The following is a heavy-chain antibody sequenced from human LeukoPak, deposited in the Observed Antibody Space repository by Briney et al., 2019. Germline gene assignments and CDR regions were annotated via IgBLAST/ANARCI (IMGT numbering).Heavy chain of an antibody. Sequence: SETLSLTCAVYGGSFSSYYWSWIRQPAGKGLEWIGRIYTSGSTNYNPSLKSRVTMSVDTSKNQFSLKLSSVTAADTAVYYCASITYYYDSSGYSNDAFDIWGQGTMVTVSS. V-gene: IGHV4-59*10. D-gene: IGHD3-22*01. CDR3: ASITYYYDSSGYSNDAFDI. CDR1: GGSFSSYY. CDR2: IYTSGST. J-gene: IGHJ3*02.